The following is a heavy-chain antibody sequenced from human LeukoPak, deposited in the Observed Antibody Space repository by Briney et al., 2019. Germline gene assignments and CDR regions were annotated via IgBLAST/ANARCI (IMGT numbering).Heavy chain of an antibody. D-gene: IGHD6-19*01. Sequence: GGSLRLSCAASGFTFSSYAMHWVRQAPGKGLEWVAVISYDGSNKYYADSVKGRFTISRDNSKNTLYLQMNSLRAEDTAVYYCARVTYSSGPTSYYMDVWGKGTTVTVSS. CDR2: ISYDGSNK. CDR3: ARVTYSSGPTSYYMDV. V-gene: IGHV3-30*04. CDR1: GFTFSSYA. J-gene: IGHJ6*03.